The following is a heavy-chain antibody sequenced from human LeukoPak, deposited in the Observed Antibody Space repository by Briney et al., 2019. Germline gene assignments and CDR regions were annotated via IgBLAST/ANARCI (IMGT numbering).Heavy chain of an antibody. CDR1: GGSFSGYY. CDR3: ARYVPVRTGTTRASFDY. Sequence: SETLSLTCEVYGGSFSGYYWSWIRQPPGKGLEWIGEINQSGSTNCDPSLKSRVSMSIDTSKSQFSLNLRSVTAADTAVYYCARYVPVRTGTTRASFDYWGQGTLVTVSS. D-gene: IGHD1-1*01. CDR2: INQSGST. V-gene: IGHV4-34*01. J-gene: IGHJ4*02.